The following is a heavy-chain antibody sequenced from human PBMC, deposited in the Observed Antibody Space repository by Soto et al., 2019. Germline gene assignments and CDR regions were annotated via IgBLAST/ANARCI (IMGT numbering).Heavy chain of an antibody. CDR2: MSGTGGST. CDR3: AKAGFSSGWSPSYFDY. V-gene: IGHV3-23*01. J-gene: IGHJ4*02. D-gene: IGHD6-19*01. Sequence: EVQLLESGGGLVQPGRSLRLSCAASGFTFSSYAMNWVRQAPGKGLEWVSAMSGTGGSTYYADSVKGRFTLSRDNSKXXXYLQMSSLRVEDTAVFYCAKAGFSSGWSPSYFDYWGQGTLVTVSS. CDR1: GFTFSSYA.